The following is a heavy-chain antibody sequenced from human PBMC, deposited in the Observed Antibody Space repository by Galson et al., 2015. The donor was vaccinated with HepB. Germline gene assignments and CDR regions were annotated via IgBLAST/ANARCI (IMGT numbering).Heavy chain of an antibody. J-gene: IGHJ6*03. V-gene: IGHV3-73*01. CDR1: GFTFSSYS. D-gene: IGHD2-21*02. Sequence: SLRLSCAASGFTFSSYSMNWVRQASGKGLEWVGRIRSKANSYATAYAASVKGRFTISRDDSKNTAYLQMNSLKTEDTAVYYCVAVTPRRYYYYMDVWGKGTTVTVSS. CDR3: VAVTPRRYYYYMDV. CDR2: IRSKANSYAT.